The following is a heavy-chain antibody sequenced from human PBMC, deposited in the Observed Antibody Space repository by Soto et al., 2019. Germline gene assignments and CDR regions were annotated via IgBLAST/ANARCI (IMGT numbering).Heavy chain of an antibody. Sequence: QVQLVESGGGVVQPGRSLRLSCAASGFTFSSYGMHWVRQAPGKGLEWVAVISYDGSNKYYADSVKGRFTISRDNSKNTLYRHVNSLRADDTVVYYCAATVRGYFDDWGQGTLVTVSS. V-gene: IGHV3-30*03. D-gene: IGHD4-17*01. CDR3: AATVRGYFDD. J-gene: IGHJ4*02. CDR2: ISYDGSNK. CDR1: GFTFSSYG.